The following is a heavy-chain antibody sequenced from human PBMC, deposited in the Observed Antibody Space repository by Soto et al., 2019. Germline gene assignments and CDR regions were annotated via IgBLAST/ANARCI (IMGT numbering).Heavy chain of an antibody. J-gene: IGHJ6*02. Sequence: QVQLVESGGGVVQPGRSQRLSCAASGFTFSSYAMYWVRQAPGKGLEWVAVISYDGNNKYYADSVKGRFTISRDNSKNTLYMQMNRRSAEDTAVYYCARAGCDGGSCYTLVGLRYGMDVWGQGTTVTVSS. CDR3: ARAGCDGGSCYTLVGLRYGMDV. CDR1: GFTFSSYA. D-gene: IGHD2-15*01. V-gene: IGHV3-30-3*01. CDR2: ISYDGNNK.